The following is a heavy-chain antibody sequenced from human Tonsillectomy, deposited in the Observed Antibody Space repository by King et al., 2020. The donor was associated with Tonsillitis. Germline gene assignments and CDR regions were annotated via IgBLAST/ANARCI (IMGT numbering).Heavy chain of an antibody. CDR2: ISWNSGSI. Sequence: VQLVESGGGLVQPGRSLRLSCAASGFTFDDYAMHWVRQAPGKGLEWVSGISWNSGSIGYADSVKGRFTISRDNAKNSLYLQMNSLRAEDTAWYYCAKELGYCSSTSCYAGFDAFDIWGQGTMVTVSS. J-gene: IGHJ3*02. D-gene: IGHD2-2*01. CDR3: AKELGYCSSTSCYAGFDAFDI. V-gene: IGHV3-9*01. CDR1: GFTFDDYA.